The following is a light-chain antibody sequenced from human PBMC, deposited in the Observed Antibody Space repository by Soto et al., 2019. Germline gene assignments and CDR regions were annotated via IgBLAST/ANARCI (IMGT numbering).Light chain of an antibody. J-gene: IGKJ3*01. V-gene: IGKV1-27*01. CDR2: AAS. CDR1: QDIRNF. Sequence: DIQMTQSPTSQSASVGDRVTITSRESQDIRNFVAWYQQKPGKAPKLLIYAASTLQSGVPSRFSGSGSGTDFTLTINSLQPEDVATYSCQKYSSVPVFGPGTKVEIK. CDR3: QKYSSVPV.